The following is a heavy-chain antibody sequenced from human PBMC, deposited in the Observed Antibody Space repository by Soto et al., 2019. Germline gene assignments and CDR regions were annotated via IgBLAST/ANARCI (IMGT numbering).Heavy chain of an antibody. Sequence: PSETLSLTCDVSGYSISGGFYWGWIRQPPGKGLEWIANIYHSGSAYYTPSLKTRVTTSVDTSKNQISLRLNAVTAADTAVYFCARVGIFDYWFDHWGQGIPVTVSS. CDR2: IYHSGSA. J-gene: IGHJ5*02. CDR1: GYSISGGFY. V-gene: IGHV4-38-2*01. D-gene: IGHD3-3*01. CDR3: ARVGIFDYWFDH.